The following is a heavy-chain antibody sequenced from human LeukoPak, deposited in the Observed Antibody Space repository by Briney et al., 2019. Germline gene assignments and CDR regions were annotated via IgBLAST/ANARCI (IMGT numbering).Heavy chain of an antibody. V-gene: IGHV3-30-3*01. D-gene: IGHD6-19*01. J-gene: IGHJ4*02. CDR3: AREGSSGWYLDY. CDR1: GFTFSSYA. CDR2: ISYDGSNK. Sequence: GRSLRLSCAASGFTFSSYAMHWVRQAPGKGLASVAVISYDGSNKYYADSVKGRFTISRDNSKHTLYLQMNSLRAEDTAVYYCAREGSSGWYLDYWGQGTLVTVSS.